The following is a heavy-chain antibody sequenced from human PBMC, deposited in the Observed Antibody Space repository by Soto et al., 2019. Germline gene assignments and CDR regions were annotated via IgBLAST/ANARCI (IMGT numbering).Heavy chain of an antibody. V-gene: IGHV1-46*01. D-gene: IGHD6-13*01. CDR3: ARESSSSWYGEGAYYYYGMDV. CDR2: INPSGGST. J-gene: IGHJ6*02. CDR1: GYTFTSYY. Sequence: GASVKVSCKASGYTFTSYYMHWVRQAPGQGLEWMGIINPSGGSTSYAQKFQGRVTMTRDTSTSTVYMELSSLRSEDTAVYYCARESSSSWYGEGAYYYYGMDVWGQGTTVTVSS.